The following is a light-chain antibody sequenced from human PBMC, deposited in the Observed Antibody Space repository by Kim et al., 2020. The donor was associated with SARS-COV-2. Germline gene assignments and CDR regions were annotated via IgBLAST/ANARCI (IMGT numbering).Light chain of an antibody. Sequence: VSPGQTARITCSGDALPEKPAAGDQQKSGQAPCLVIYKDSGRPSGIPERFSGSSSGTTVTLTISGVQAEDDADYYCQSADSSGTYVFGSGTKVTVL. J-gene: IGLJ1*01. CDR3: QSADSSGTYV. CDR1: ALPEKP. V-gene: IGLV3-25*03. CDR2: KDS.